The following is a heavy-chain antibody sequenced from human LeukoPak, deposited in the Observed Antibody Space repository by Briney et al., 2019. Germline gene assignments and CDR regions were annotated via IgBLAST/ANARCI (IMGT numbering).Heavy chain of an antibody. J-gene: IGHJ6*03. Sequence: GGSLRLSCAASEFSVGSNYMTWVRQAPGKGLEWVSLIYSGGSTYYADSVKGRFTISRDNSKNTLYLQMNSLRPEDTAVYYCARGRYYMDVWGKGTTVTVSS. CDR3: ARGRYYMDV. CDR1: EFSVGSNY. CDR2: IYSGGST. V-gene: IGHV3-66*02.